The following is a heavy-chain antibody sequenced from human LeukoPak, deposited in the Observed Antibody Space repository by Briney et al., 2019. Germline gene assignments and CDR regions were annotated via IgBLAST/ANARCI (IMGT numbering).Heavy chain of an antibody. CDR2: INPSGGST. D-gene: IGHD3-22*01. J-gene: IGHJ4*02. CDR3: ARAPGIVVVPNKGGFDY. CDR1: GYTFTSYY. V-gene: IGHV1-46*01. Sequence: ASVKVSCKASGYTFTSYYMHWVRQAPGQGLAWMGIINPSGGSTSYAQKFQGRVTMTRDTSTSTVYMELSSLRSEDTAVYYCARAPGIVVVPNKGGFDYWGQGTLVTVSS.